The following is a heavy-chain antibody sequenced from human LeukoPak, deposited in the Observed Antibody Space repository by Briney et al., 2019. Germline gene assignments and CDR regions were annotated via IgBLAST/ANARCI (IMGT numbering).Heavy chain of an antibody. V-gene: IGHV4-34*01. D-gene: IGHD4-17*01. Sequence: SETLSLTCAVYGGSFSGYYWGWIRQPPGKGLEWIGEINHSGSTNYNPSLKSRVTISVDTSKNQFSLKLSSVTAADTAVYYCARGQYGDYSDYWGQGTLVTVSS. CDR2: INHSGST. CDR3: ARGQYGDYSDY. CDR1: GGSFSGYY. J-gene: IGHJ4*02.